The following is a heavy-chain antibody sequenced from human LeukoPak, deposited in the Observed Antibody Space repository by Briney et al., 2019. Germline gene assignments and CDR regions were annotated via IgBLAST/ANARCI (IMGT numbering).Heavy chain of an antibody. J-gene: IGHJ4*02. Sequence: GGSLRLSCSSSGFTFSGYAMHWVRQAPGEGLDYVSGITTNGGSTYYADSVKGRFTISRDNSKNTLYLQMSSLRAEDTAVYYCVRTYSTSWYCFEYWGQGTLVTVSS. D-gene: IGHD2-2*01. CDR3: VRTYSTSWYCFEY. V-gene: IGHV3-64D*06. CDR2: ITTNGGST. CDR1: GFTFSGYA.